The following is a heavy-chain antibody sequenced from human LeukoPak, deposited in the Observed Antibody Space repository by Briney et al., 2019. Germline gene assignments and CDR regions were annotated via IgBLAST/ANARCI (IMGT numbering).Heavy chain of an antibody. V-gene: IGHV1-3*01. Sequence: ASVRVSCMASGYTFTSSAMHWGRQAPGQRLEWMGWINAGKGNTKYSQKLQGRVTITRDTSASTAYMELSSLRSEDTAVYYCARELSPGYCMDVWGKGTTVTVSS. CDR1: GYTFTSSA. CDR3: ARELSPGYCMDV. CDR2: INAGKGNT. D-gene: IGHD3-10*01. J-gene: IGHJ6*04.